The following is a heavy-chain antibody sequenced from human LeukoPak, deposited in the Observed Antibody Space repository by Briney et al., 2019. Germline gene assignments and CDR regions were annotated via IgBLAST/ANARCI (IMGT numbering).Heavy chain of an antibody. Sequence: ASVKVSCKVSGYTLTELSMHWVRQAPGKGLEWMGGFDPEDGETIYAQKFQGRVTMTRDTSISTAYMELSRLRSDDTAVYYCARDRGYYGSGSYYNPYYYYMDVWGKGTTVTVSS. V-gene: IGHV1-24*01. J-gene: IGHJ6*03. CDR3: ARDRGYYGSGSYYNPYYYYMDV. CDR1: GYTLTELS. CDR2: FDPEDGET. D-gene: IGHD3-10*01.